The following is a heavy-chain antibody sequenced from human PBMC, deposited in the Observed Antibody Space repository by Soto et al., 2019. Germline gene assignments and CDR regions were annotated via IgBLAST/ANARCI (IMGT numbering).Heavy chain of an antibody. CDR3: AKLTAA. V-gene: IGHV3-23*01. Sequence: GGSLRLSCAASGFSFIDFAMSWVRQAPGKGLEWVSAISGSGHNTYYTESLKGRFTISRDNSKNTLSLQVKSLRAEDTAVYYCAKLTAAWGQGTLVTVSS. CDR2: ISGSGHNT. D-gene: IGHD6-13*01. CDR1: GFSFIDFA. J-gene: IGHJ4*02.